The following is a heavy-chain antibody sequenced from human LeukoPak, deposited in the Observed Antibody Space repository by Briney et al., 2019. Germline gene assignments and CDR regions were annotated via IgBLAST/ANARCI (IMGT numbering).Heavy chain of an antibody. CDR1: GGSISSNY. CDR3: ARANGDYVGGYWFDP. CDR2: IYYSGST. V-gene: IGHV4-59*01. Sequence: SETLSLTCTVSGGSISSNYWSWIRQPPGKGLEWIGYIYYSGSTNYNPSLKSRVTISVDTSKNQFSLKLSSVTAADTAVYYCARANGDYVGGYWFDPWGQGTLVTVSS. D-gene: IGHD4-17*01. J-gene: IGHJ5*02.